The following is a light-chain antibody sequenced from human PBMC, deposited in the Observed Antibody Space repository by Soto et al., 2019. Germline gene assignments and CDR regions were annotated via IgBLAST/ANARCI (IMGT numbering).Light chain of an antibody. Sequence: EIVLTQSPGTLSLSPGERATLSCRASQSVTSNYLAWYQQKPGQAPGLLVYGASSRATGISDRFSGSGSGTDFTLTISRLEPEDFAVYYCQHYVSPPITFGQGTRLEIK. CDR3: QHYVSPPIT. CDR1: QSVTSNY. V-gene: IGKV3-20*01. CDR2: GAS. J-gene: IGKJ5*01.